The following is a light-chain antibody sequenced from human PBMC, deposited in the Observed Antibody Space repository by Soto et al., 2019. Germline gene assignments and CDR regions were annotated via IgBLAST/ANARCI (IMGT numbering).Light chain of an antibody. J-gene: IGKJ2*03. CDR3: QQYGSSTRYS. CDR1: QSVDSRY. CDR2: AVS. Sequence: DIVLTQSPGTLSLSPGERATLSCRASQSVDSRYLAWYQQKPGQAPRLVIHAVSRRATGIPDRFSGSGSGTDFTLTISRLEPEDFAEYYCQQYGSSTRYSFGQGTYLEIK. V-gene: IGKV3-20*01.